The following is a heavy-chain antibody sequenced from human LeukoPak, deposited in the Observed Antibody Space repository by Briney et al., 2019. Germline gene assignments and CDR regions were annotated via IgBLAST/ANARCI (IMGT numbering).Heavy chain of an antibody. Sequence: SETPSLTCTVSGYSISSGYYWGWIRQPPGKGLEWIGSIYHSGSTYYNPSLKSRVTISVDTSKNQFSLKLTSVTAEDTAVYYCARDFYGDNSEVVSWHFDLWGRGTLVSVSS. CDR3: ARDFYGDNSEVVSWHFDL. CDR2: IYHSGST. V-gene: IGHV4-38-2*02. CDR1: GYSISSGYY. D-gene: IGHD4-23*01. J-gene: IGHJ2*01.